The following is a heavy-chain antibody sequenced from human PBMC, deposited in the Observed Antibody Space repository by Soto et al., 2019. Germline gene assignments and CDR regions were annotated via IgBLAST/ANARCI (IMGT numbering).Heavy chain of an antibody. CDR3: TRPSDNLWFGELSGAFDI. J-gene: IGHJ3*02. D-gene: IGHD3-10*01. V-gene: IGHV1-18*01. CDR2: ISAYNGNT. CDR1: GYTFTSYG. Sequence: AASVKVSCKASGYTFTSYGISWVRQAPGQGLEWMGWISAYNGNTNYTQKLQGRVTMTTDTSTSTAYMELRSLRSDDTAVYYCTRPSDNLWFGELSGAFDIWGQGTMVTV.